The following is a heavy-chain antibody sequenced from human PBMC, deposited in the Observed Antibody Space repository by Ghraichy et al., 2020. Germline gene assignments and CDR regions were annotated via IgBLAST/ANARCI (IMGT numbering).Heavy chain of an antibody. CDR1: GGTFSSYA. CDR3: ASRSGSYDAYFDY. J-gene: IGHJ4*02. V-gene: IGHV1-69*13. CDR2: IIPIFGTA. D-gene: IGHD1-26*01. Sequence: SVKVSCKASGGTFSSYAISWVRQAPGQGLEWMGGIIPIFGTANYAQKFQGRVTITADESTSTAYMELSSLRSEDTAVYYCASRSGSYDAYFDYWGQGTLVTVSS.